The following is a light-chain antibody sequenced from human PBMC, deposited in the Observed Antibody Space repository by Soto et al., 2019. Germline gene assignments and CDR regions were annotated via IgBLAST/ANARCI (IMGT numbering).Light chain of an antibody. CDR2: DVT. CDR1: SSDVGGYDY. J-gene: IGLJ1*01. V-gene: IGLV2-14*01. CDR3: SSYTSSTSYV. Sequence: QSALTQPASVSGSPGQSITISCTGTSSDVGGYDYVSWYQQHPGKAPKLMIYDVTNRPSGVSNRFSGSKSGNTASLTISGLQAEDEASYYCSSYTSSTSYVFGTGTKLT.